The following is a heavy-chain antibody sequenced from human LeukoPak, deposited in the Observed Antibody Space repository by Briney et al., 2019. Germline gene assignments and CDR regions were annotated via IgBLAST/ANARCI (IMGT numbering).Heavy chain of an antibody. Sequence: PSDTLSLTCTVSGGLLSGYYWSWTPQPPGKGLEYIGNIYYSGSPNYNPSRKSRVTISLDASKNQFSLKLSSVTAADTAVYYCARVLTYGSRTYYFDYWGQGTLVTVSS. CDR1: GGLLSGYY. CDR2: IYYSGSP. J-gene: IGHJ4*02. CDR3: ARVLTYGSRTYYFDY. D-gene: IGHD3-10*01. V-gene: IGHV4-59*07.